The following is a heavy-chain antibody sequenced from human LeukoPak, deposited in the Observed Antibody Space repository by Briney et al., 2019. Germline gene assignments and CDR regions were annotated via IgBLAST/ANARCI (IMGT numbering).Heavy chain of an antibody. CDR2: INHSGST. V-gene: IGHV4-39*07. D-gene: IGHD2-2*01. J-gene: IGHJ3*01. CDR3: ARDRNFPA. Sequence: SETLSLTCTVSGCSISSSSYYWGWIRQPPGKGLEWIGEINHSGSTNYNPSLKSRVTISVDTSKNQFSLKLSSVTAADTAVYYCARDRNFPAWGQGTMVTVSS. CDR1: GCSISSSSYY.